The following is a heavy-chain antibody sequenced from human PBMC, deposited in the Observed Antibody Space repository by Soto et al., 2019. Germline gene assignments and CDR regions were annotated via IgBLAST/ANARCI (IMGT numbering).Heavy chain of an antibody. V-gene: IGHV3-23*01. CDR1: GFTFKNYD. CDR3: AKDRQFRSYYESAGHYNN. J-gene: IGHJ4*02. Sequence: EVQLLESGGGLVQPGGSLRLSCVASGFTFKNYDMRWVRQAPGKGLEWVSGISGSGAITYYVDSVRGRFTISRDNSKNTLYLQLNSLRAEDTAIYYCAKDRQFRSYYESAGHYNNWGQGTLVTVSS. CDR2: ISGSGAIT. D-gene: IGHD3-10*01.